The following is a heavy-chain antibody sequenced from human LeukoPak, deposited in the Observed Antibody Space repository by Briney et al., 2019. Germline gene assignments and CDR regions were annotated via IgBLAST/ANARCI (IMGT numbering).Heavy chain of an antibody. V-gene: IGHV4-39*01. CDR2: MYYSGST. CDR1: GFTFSSYSMN. J-gene: IGHJ4*02. CDR3: ARLLSISAAATDY. D-gene: IGHD6-13*01. Sequence: GSLRLSCAASGFTFSSYSMNWVRRAPGKGLEGIGSMYYSGSTYYNPSLKSRVTIAVDTSKNQFSLKLTSVIAADTAMYYCARLLSISAAATDYWGQGTLVTVSS.